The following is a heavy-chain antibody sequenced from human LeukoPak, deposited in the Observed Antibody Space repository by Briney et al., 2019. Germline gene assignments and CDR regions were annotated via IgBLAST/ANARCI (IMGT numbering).Heavy chain of an antibody. J-gene: IGHJ4*02. CDR3: PRDYYGSGSYEY. CDR1: GGTFSSYA. V-gene: IGHV1-69*01. D-gene: IGHD3-10*01. Sequence: ASVKVSCKASGGTFSSYAISWVRQAPGQGLEWMGGIIPIFGTANYAQKFQGRVTITADESTSTAYMELSSLRSEDTAVCYCPRDYYGSGSYEYWGQGTLVTVSS. CDR2: IIPIFGTA.